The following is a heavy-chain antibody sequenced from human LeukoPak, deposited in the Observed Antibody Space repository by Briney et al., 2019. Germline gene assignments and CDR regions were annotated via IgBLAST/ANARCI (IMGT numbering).Heavy chain of an antibody. V-gene: IGHV4-61*02. CDR1: GGSISSGSYY. CDR3: ARDPSGVVVTLDY. CDR2: IYTSGST. D-gene: IGHD3-22*01. J-gene: IGHJ4*02. Sequence: KSSGTLSLTCTVSGGSISSGSYYWSWIRQPAGKGLEWIGRIYTSGSTNYNPSLKSRVTISVDTSKNQFSLKLSSVTAADTAVYYCARDPSGVVVTLDYWGQGTLVTVSS.